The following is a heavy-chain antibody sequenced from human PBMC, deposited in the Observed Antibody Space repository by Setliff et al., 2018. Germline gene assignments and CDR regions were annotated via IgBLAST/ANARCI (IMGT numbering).Heavy chain of an antibody. Sequence: ASVKVSCKTSGYTFTTYAISWMRQAPGQGLEWMGWIGPNSGGTNYSQNFQGRVTMTRDTSISTAYMELSRLRSDDTAVYYCARDPIAASGTFWFDPWGQGTLVTVSS. CDR3: ARDPIAASGTFWFDP. D-gene: IGHD6-13*01. CDR1: GYTFTTYA. V-gene: IGHV1-2*02. CDR2: IGPNSGGT. J-gene: IGHJ5*02.